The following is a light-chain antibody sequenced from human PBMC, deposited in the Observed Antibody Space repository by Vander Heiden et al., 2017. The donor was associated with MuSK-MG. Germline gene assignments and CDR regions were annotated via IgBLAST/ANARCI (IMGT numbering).Light chain of an antibody. Sequence: QSALTQPASVSGSPGQSSTIFCTGSPRDIGSYNRVSWYQQHPGKDPKLVIYEVSKRPSGVSNRFSGSKSGNTASLTISGLQAEDEADYYCCTDGGINIYLMFGGGAKLTVL. J-gene: IGLJ3*02. CDR3: CTDGGINIYLM. CDR2: EVS. V-gene: IGLV2-23*02. CDR1: PRDIGSYNR.